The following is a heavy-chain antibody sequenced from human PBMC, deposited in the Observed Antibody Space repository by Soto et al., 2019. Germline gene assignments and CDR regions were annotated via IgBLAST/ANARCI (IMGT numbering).Heavy chain of an antibody. V-gene: IGHV3-30-3*01. J-gene: IGHJ4*02. CDR2: ISYDGSNK. Sequence: QVQLVESGGGVVQPGRSLRLSCAASGFTFSSYAMHWVRQAPGKGLEWVAVISYDGSNKYYADSVKGRFTISRDNSKNTLDLQMNSLRAGGTAGYYFAIGSHTMIVEGPDYWGQGSLVTVSS. CDR1: GFTFSSYA. D-gene: IGHD3-22*01. CDR3: AIGSHTMIVEGPDY.